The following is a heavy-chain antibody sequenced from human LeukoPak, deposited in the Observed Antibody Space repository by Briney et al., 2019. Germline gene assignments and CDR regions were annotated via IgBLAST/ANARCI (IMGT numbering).Heavy chain of an antibody. V-gene: IGHV3-21*04. CDR3: ARDQGRELSPFEY. D-gene: IGHD1-7*01. CDR2: VSPSSSYK. J-gene: IGHJ4*02. Sequence: GGSLRLSCEGSGFAFTDFTMNWVRQAPGKGLEWVSSVSPSSSYKTYADSVAGRFTISRDNAKNSLYLQMNTLRAEDTAIYYCARDQGRELSPFEYWGQGTLVTVSS. CDR1: GFAFTDFT.